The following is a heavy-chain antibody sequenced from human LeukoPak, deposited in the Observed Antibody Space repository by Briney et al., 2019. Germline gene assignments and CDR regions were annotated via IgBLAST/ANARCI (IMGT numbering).Heavy chain of an antibody. Sequence: SETLSLTCTVSGGSISSYYWSWIRQPPGKGLEWIGYIYTSGSTNYNPSLKSRVTISVDTSKNQFSLKLSPVTAADTAVYYCARSGWRLDWFDPWGQGTLVTVSS. V-gene: IGHV4-4*09. CDR3: ARSGWRLDWFDP. CDR1: GGSISSYY. D-gene: IGHD3-16*01. J-gene: IGHJ5*02. CDR2: IYTSGST.